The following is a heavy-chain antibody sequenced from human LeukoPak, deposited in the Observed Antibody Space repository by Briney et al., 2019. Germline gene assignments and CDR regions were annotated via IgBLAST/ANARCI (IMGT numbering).Heavy chain of an antibody. Sequence: PGGSLRLSCAASGFTFSSYAMNWVRQAPGKGLEWVSAISGSGGSTYYADSVKGRFTISRDNSKNTLYLQMNSLRAEDTAVYNCAKSDDSSGYYYGIVYWGQGTLVTV. V-gene: IGHV3-23*01. CDR1: GFTFSSYA. D-gene: IGHD3-22*01. CDR2: ISGSGGST. J-gene: IGHJ4*02. CDR3: AKSDDSSGYYYGIVY.